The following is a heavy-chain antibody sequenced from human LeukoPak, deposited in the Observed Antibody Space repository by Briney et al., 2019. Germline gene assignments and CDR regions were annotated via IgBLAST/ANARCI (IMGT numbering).Heavy chain of an antibody. D-gene: IGHD5-24*01. CDR1: DGSISSYY. CDR2: IYYSGTT. V-gene: IGHV4-59*01. CDR3: ARGEGLGDFDY. J-gene: IGHJ4*02. Sequence: SETLSLTCTVSDGSISSYYWSWIRQPPGKGLEWIGYIYYSGTTNYNPSLKSRVTISVDTSKNQFSLKLSSVTAADAAVHYCARGEGLGDFDYWGQGALVTVSS.